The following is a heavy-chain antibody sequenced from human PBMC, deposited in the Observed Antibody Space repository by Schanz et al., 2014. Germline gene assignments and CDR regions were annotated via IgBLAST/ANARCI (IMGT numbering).Heavy chain of an antibody. CDR1: GFNFSNYA. V-gene: IGHV3-23*01. D-gene: IGHD2-21*02. J-gene: IGHJ2*01. Sequence: EVHLLESGGGLVPPGGSLRLSCAASGFNFSNYAMSWVRQAPGKGLEWVSLISDSGDTAYYADSVKGRFTISRDNFKGALYLQMSSLRADDTAVYYCAKDLGVDCGDGCFNWYFDLWGRGTLVTVSS. CDR3: AKDLGVDCGDGCFNWYFDL. CDR2: ISDSGDTA.